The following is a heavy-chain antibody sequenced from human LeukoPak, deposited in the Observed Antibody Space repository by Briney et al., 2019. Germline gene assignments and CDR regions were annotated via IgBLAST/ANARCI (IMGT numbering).Heavy chain of an antibody. Sequence: ASVKVSCKASGYTFTGYYMHWVRQAPGQGLEWMGWINPNSGGTNYAQKFQGRVTMTRDTSISTAYMELSRLRSDDTAVYYCARGSLLRFLEWFDPWGQGTLVTVSS. CDR3: ARGSLLRFLEWFDP. J-gene: IGHJ5*02. CDR1: GYTFTGYY. D-gene: IGHD3-3*01. CDR2: INPNSGGT. V-gene: IGHV1-2*02.